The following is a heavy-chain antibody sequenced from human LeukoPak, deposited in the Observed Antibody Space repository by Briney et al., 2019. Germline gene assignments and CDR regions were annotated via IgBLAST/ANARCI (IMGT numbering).Heavy chain of an antibody. CDR2: IYYSGST. J-gene: IGHJ6*02. CDR3: ARDVSTAETYGMDV. V-gene: IGHV4-59*01. D-gene: IGHD5-18*01. Sequence: PSETLSLTCTVSGGSISSYYWSWIRQPPGKGLEWIGYIYYSGSTNYNPSLKSRVTISVDTSKNQFSLKLSSVTAADTAVYYCARDVSTAETYGMDVWGQGTTVTVSS. CDR1: GGSISSYY.